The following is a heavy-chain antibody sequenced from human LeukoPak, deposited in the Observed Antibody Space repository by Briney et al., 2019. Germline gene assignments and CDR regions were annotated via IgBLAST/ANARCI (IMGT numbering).Heavy chain of an antibody. CDR3: ASFPVRSGSYYPEDY. CDR1: GHTFTGYY. CDR2: INPNSGGT. D-gene: IGHD3-10*01. V-gene: IGHV1-2*02. Sequence: ASVKVSCKASGHTFTGYYMHWVRQAPGQGLEWMGWINPNSGGTNYAQKFQGRVTMTRDTSISTAYMELSRLRSDDTAVYYCASFPVRSGSYYPEDYWGQGTLVTVSS. J-gene: IGHJ4*02.